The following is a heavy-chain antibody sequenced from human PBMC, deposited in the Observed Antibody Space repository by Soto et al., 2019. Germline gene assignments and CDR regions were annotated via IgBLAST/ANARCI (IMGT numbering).Heavy chain of an antibody. Sequence: PGESLKISCKGSGYSFTSYWISWVRQMPGKGLEWMGRIDPSDSYTNYSPSFQGHVTISADKSISTAYLQWSSLKASDTAMYYCARESSSYGGYYYYGMDVWGQGTTVTVSS. J-gene: IGHJ6*02. CDR3: ARESSSYGGYYYYGMDV. CDR2: IDPSDSYT. D-gene: IGHD6-6*01. V-gene: IGHV5-10-1*01. CDR1: GYSFTSYW.